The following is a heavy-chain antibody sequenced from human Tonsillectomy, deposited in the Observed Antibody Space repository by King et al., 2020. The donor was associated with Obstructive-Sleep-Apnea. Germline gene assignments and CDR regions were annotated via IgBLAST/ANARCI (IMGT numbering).Heavy chain of an antibody. V-gene: IGHV1-46*01. CDR1: GYTFTSYY. D-gene: IGHD5-24*01. Sequence: HVQLVESGAEVKKPGASVKVSCKASGYTFTSYYMHWVRQAPGQELEWMGIINPSGDSISYAQKFQGRVTMTRDTSTSTVYMELSSLRSEDTAVYYCARSRWLHYGMDVWGQGTTVTVSS. CDR2: INPSGDSI. CDR3: ARSRWLHYGMDV. J-gene: IGHJ6*02.